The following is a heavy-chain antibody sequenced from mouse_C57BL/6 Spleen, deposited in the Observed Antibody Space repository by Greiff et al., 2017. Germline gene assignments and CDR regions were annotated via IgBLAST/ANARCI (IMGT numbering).Heavy chain of an antibody. Sequence: VMLVESGAELVRPGTSVKVSCKASGYAFTNYLIEWVKQRPGQGLEWIGVINPGSGGTNYNEKFKGKATLTADKSSSTAYMQLSSLTSEDSAVYFCAYDGFSAMDYWGQGTSVTVSS. V-gene: IGHV1-54*01. CDR3: AYDGFSAMDY. CDR1: GYAFTNYL. J-gene: IGHJ4*01. D-gene: IGHD2-3*01. CDR2: INPGSGGT.